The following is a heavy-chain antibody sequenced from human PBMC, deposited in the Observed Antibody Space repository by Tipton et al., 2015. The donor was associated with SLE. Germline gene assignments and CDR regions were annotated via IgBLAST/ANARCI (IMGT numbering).Heavy chain of an antibody. V-gene: IGHV3-7*01. CDR2: IKEDGSEI. CDR3: GKSMDF. J-gene: IGHJ6*02. Sequence: SLRLSCTVSGFSFSDSCMHWVRQAPGKGLEWVANIKEDGSEIYYVDSVKGRFTISRDDAKNSLYLQMNSLRVEDTAVYYCGKSMDFWGQGTTVPVSS. CDR1: GFSFSDSC.